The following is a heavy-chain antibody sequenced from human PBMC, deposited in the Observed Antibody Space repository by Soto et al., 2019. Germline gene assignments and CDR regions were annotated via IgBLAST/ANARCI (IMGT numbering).Heavy chain of an antibody. V-gene: IGHV3-30-3*01. D-gene: IGHD1-20*01. J-gene: IGHJ4*02. Sequence: QVQLVESGGGVVQPGRSLRLSCAASGFTFSTHAMHWVRQAPGKGLECVAIVSFDGSNKYYADSVKGRFTISRDNSKNTRYLQMSGLTPEETAVYYCARDQTGITTTGGGRIDHWGQGTLVTVSS. CDR2: VSFDGSNK. CDR1: GFTFSTHA. CDR3: ARDQTGITTTGGGRIDH.